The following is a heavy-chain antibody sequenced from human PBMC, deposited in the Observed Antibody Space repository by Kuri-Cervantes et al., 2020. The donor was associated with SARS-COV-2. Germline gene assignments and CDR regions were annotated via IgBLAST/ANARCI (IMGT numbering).Heavy chain of an antibody. CDR2: IYSGGSST. Sequence: GGSLRLSCAASGFTSSSYAMSWVRQAPGKGLEWVSVIYSGGSSTYYADSVKGRLTISRDNSKNTLYLQMNSLRAEDTAVYYCASMVRGNYGMDVWGQGTTVTVSS. D-gene: IGHD3-10*01. CDR3: ASMVRGNYGMDV. J-gene: IGHJ6*02. V-gene: IGHV3-23*03. CDR1: GFTSSSYA.